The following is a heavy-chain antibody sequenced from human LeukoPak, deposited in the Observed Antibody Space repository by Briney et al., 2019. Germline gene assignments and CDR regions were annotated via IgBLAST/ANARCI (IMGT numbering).Heavy chain of an antibody. J-gene: IGHJ4*02. Sequence: SETLSLTCTVSLDSLTTNYWSWVRQPPGKGLEWIGEIHRSGSPNYNPSLQSRVTISIDRSRNQIVLELSSVTAADTAVYYCAREILGGFNPGAYWGQGILVTVSS. CDR2: IHRSGSP. CDR3: AREILGGFNPGAY. CDR1: LDSLTTNY. D-gene: IGHD1-14*01. V-gene: IGHV4-59*12.